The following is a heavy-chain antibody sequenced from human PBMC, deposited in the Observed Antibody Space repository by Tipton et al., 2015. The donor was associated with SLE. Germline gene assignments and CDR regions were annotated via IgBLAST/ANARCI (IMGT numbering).Heavy chain of an antibody. CDR2: IYYSGST. J-gene: IGHJ3*02. CDR3: ARGDRGLPPAFDI. Sequence: TLSLTCAVSGYSISSGYYWGWIRQPPGKGLEWIGSIYYSGSTNYNPSLKSRVTISVDTSKNQFSLKLSSVTAADTAVYYCARGDRGLPPAFDIWGQGTMVTVSS. V-gene: IGHV4-38-2*01. D-gene: IGHD5-18*01. CDR1: GYSISSGYY.